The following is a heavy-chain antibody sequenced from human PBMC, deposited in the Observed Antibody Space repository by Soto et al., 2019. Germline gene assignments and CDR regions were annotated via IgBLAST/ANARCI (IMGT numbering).Heavy chain of an antibody. CDR2: IYYSGST. D-gene: IGHD3-3*01. Sequence: SETLSLTCTVSGGSISSYYWSWIRQPPGKGLEWIGYIYYSGSTNYNPSLKSRVTISVDTSKNQFSLKLSSVTAADTAVYYCATRGGHYDFWSGYSVDDAFDIWGQGTMVTV. J-gene: IGHJ3*02. V-gene: IGHV4-59*01. CDR1: GGSISSYY. CDR3: ATRGGHYDFWSGYSVDDAFDI.